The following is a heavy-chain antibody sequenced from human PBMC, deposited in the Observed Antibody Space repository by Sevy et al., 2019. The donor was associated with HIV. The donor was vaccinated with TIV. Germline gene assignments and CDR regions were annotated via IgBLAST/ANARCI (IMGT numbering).Heavy chain of an antibody. CDR1: GFTFDDYT. Sequence: GGSLRLSCAASGFTFDDYTMNWVQQAPGKGLEWVSGISWSSGNIAYADSVEGRFTISRDNAKNSLYLQMNSLRVEDTALYYCVKDRSGSYSFDYWGQGTLVTVSS. CDR3: VKDRSGSYSFDY. CDR2: ISWSSGNI. D-gene: IGHD1-26*01. V-gene: IGHV3-9*01. J-gene: IGHJ4*02.